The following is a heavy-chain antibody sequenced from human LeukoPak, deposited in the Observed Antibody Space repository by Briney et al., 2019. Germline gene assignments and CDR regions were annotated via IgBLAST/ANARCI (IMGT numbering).Heavy chain of an antibody. CDR1: GFTFSDYY. J-gene: IGHJ6*03. Sequence: PGGSLRLSCAASGFTFSDYYMSWIRQAPGKGLEWVSYISSSGSTIYYADSVKGRFTISRDNAKNSRYLQMNSLRAEDTAVYYCARDWLTGPEDYYYYMDVWGKGTTVTASS. CDR2: ISSSGSTI. D-gene: IGHD1-14*01. CDR3: ARDWLTGPEDYYYYMDV. V-gene: IGHV3-11*04.